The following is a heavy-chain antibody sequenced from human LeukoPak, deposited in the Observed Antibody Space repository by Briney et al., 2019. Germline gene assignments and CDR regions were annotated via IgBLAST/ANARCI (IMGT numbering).Heavy chain of an antibody. CDR1: GGSISSYY. V-gene: IGHV4-59*08. CDR3: ACPPKYSSSWYYFDY. CDR2: IYYSGST. D-gene: IGHD6-13*01. Sequence: TSETLSLTCTVSGGSISSYYWSWIRQPPGKGLEWIGYIYYSGSTNYNPSLKSRVTISVDTSKNQFSLKLSSVTAADTAVYYCACPPKYSSSWYYFDYWGQGTLVTVSS. J-gene: IGHJ4*02.